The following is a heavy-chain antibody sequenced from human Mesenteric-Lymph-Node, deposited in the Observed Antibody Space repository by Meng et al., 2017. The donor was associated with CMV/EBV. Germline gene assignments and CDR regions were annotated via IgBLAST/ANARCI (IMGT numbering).Heavy chain of an antibody. CDR2: IYYSGST. CDR3: ARGCGLGYCSSTSCSDLAFDI. D-gene: IGHD2-2*01. CDR1: GGSISSYY. V-gene: IGHV4-59*01. J-gene: IGHJ3*02. Sequence: GSLRLSCTVSGGSISSYYWSWIRQPPGKGLEWIGYIYYSGSTNYNPSLKSLVTISVDTSKNQFSLKLSSVTAADTAVYYCARGCGLGYCSSTSCSDLAFDIWGQGTMVTVSS.